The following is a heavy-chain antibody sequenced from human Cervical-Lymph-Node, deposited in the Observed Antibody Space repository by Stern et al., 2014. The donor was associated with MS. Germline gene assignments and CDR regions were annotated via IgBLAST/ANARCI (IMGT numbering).Heavy chain of an antibody. CDR1: GGSISSYY. Sequence: QVQLQESGPGLVKPSETLSLTCTVSGGSISSYYWSWIRQPPGKGLEWIGYIYYSRSTNYNPSLKSRVTISVDTSKNQFSLKLSSVTAADTAVYYCARIYYDSRSLGYYGMDVWGQGTTVTVSS. CDR2: IYYSRST. D-gene: IGHD3-22*01. J-gene: IGHJ6*02. CDR3: ARIYYDSRSLGYYGMDV. V-gene: IGHV4-59*01.